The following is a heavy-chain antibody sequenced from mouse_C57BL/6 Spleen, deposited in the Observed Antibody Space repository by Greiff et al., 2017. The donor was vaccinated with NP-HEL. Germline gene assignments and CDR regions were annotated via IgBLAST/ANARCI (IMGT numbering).Heavy chain of an antibody. CDR1: GYSITSGYY. V-gene: IGHV3-6*01. D-gene: IGHD1-1*01. J-gene: IGHJ1*03. CDR2: ISYDGSN. CDR3: ARDKGTVVPYWYFDV. Sequence: EVQLQQSGPGLVKPSQSLSLTCSVTGYSITSGYYWNWIRQFPGNKLEWMGYISYDGSNNYNPSLKNRISITRDTSKNQFFLKLNSVTTEDTATYYCARDKGTVVPYWYFDVWGTGTTVTVSS.